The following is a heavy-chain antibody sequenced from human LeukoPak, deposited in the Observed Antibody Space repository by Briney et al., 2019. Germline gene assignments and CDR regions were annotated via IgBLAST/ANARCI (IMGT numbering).Heavy chain of an antibody. CDR1: GGSISSYY. Sequence: SETLSLTCTVSGGSISSYYWSWIRQPPGKGLEWIGYIYYSGSTNYNPSLKSRVTISVDTSKNQFSLKLSSVTAADTAVYYCARVGGHSGYYWFDYWGQGTLVTVSS. D-gene: IGHD3-22*01. CDR2: IYYSGST. J-gene: IGHJ4*02. CDR3: ARVGGHSGYYWFDY. V-gene: IGHV4-59*01.